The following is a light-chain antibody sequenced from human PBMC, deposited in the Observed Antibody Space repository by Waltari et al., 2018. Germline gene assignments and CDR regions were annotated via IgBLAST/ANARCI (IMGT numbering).Light chain of an antibody. CDR2: WAS. Sequence: DIVMNQSPDSLAVSLAERATVNCTSSPSVLYNSNNKNYLAWYQQMPGQPPRLLISWASTRERGVPDRFSGSGSGSDFILTITSVQAEDVAVYYCQQYYTTPPTFGGGTKVEIK. J-gene: IGKJ4*01. V-gene: IGKV4-1*01. CDR1: PSVLYNSNNKNY. CDR3: QQYYTTPPT.